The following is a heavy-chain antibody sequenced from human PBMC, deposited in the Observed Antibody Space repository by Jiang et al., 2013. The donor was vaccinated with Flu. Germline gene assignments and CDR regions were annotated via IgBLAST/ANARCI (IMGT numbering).Heavy chain of an antibody. Sequence: VQLVESGGNVVQPGKSLRLSCAASGFTFSISGMHWVRQAPGKGLEWVAVISFDGNNKHYADSVKGRFTISRDNSNNTVSLHMNRLRLEDTAVYYCARVIHEDYDILTGYLWFDPWAEGTLVTVSS. D-gene: IGHD3-9*01. J-gene: IGHJ5*02. CDR3: ARVIHEDYDILTGYLWFDP. CDR1: GFTFSISG. V-gene: IGHV3-30*03. CDR2: ISFDGNNK.